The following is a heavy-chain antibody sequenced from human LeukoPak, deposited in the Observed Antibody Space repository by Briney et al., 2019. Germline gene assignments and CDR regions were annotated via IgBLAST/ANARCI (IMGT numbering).Heavy chain of an antibody. CDR1: GDSISSYY. Sequence: SETLSLTCTVSGDSISSYYWSWIRQPPGKGLEWIGQMYYSGSAKYNPSLKSRATTSVDTSKNQFSLKLSSVTAADTAVYYCARSLKSNSRDAFDIWGQGSMVTVSS. CDR2: MYYSGSA. V-gene: IGHV4-59*01. J-gene: IGHJ3*02. CDR3: ARSLKSNSRDAFDI. D-gene: IGHD2/OR15-2a*01.